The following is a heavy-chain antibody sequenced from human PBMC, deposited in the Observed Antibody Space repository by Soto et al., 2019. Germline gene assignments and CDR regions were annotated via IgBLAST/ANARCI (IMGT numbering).Heavy chain of an antibody. J-gene: IGHJ4*02. CDR3: ARDRYYYDSSGYPDY. CDR1: GYTFTSYG. D-gene: IGHD3-22*01. CDR2: ISAYNGNT. V-gene: IGHV1-18*01. Sequence: QVQLVQSGAEVKKPGASVKVSCKASGYTFTSYGISWVRQAPGQGLEWMGWISAYNGNTNYAQKLQGRVTMTTDTSTSTAHMELRSLRSDDTAVYYCARDRYYYDSSGYPDYWGQGTLVTVSS.